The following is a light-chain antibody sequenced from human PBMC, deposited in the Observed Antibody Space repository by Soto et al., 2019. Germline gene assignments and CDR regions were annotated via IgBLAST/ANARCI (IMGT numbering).Light chain of an antibody. CDR2: AAS. CDR1: QSISSY. Sequence: DIQMTQSPSSLSASVGDRVTITCRASQSISSYLNWYQQKPGKAPKRLIYAASSLQSWVPSRVRGSGSGTDFTLTISNLQPEDFATYYCQQSYNTTWTFGQGTKVEIK. CDR3: QQSYNTTWT. J-gene: IGKJ1*01. V-gene: IGKV1-39*01.